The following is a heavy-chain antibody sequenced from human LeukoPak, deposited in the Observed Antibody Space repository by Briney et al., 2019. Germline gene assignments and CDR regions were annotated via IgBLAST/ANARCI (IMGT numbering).Heavy chain of an antibody. CDR2: ICSSGGST. CDR3: AKTGSYSYSAFDI. J-gene: IGHJ3*02. V-gene: IGHV3-23*01. D-gene: IGHD1-26*01. CDR1: GFTFSSYA. Sequence: GGSLTLSCAASGFTFSSYALSWVRQAPGKGLEWVAAICSSGGSTYYADCVEGLLTISRENTKNTLYLIRNIIRAEDTAVYYGAKTGSYSYSAFDIWGQGTMVTVSS.